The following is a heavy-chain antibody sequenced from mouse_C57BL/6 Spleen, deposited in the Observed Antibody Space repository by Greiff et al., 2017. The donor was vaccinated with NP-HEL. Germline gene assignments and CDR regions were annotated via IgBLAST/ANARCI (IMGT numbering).Heavy chain of an antibody. CDR2: ISSGSSTI. CDR3: ARTPYYGSPYYFDY. J-gene: IGHJ2*01. CDR1: GFTFSDYG. V-gene: IGHV5-17*01. Sequence: EVQLMESGGGLVKPGGSLKLSCAASGFTFSDYGMHWVRQAPEKGLEWVAYISSGSSTIYYADTVKGRFTISRDNAKNTLFLQMTSLRSEDTAMYYCARTPYYGSPYYFDYWGQGTTLTVSS. D-gene: IGHD1-1*01.